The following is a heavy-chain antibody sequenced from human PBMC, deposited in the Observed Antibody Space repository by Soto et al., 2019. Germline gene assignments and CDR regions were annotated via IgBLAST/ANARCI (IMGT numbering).Heavy chain of an antibody. CDR3: ARGSYGASDYYYYYMDV. CDR2: IDWDDDK. J-gene: IGHJ6*03. CDR1: GFSLSTSGMC. Sequence: SGPTLVNPTQALTLTCTFSGFSLSTSGMCVSWIRQPPGKALEWLARIDWDDDKYYSTSLKTRLTISKDTSKNQVVLTMTNMDPVDTATYYCARGSYGASDYYYYYMDVWGKGTTVTVSS. V-gene: IGHV2-70*11. D-gene: IGHD4-17*01.